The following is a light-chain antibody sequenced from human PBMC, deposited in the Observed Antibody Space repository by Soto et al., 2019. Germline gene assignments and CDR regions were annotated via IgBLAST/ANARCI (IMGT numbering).Light chain of an antibody. CDR2: AAS. CDR1: QSISSY. CDR3: QQSYSTHT. J-gene: IGKJ2*01. V-gene: IGKV1-39*01. Sequence: DIQMTQSPSSLSASVGDRVTITCRASQSISSYLSWYQQKPGKAPKLLIYAASSLQSGVPSRFSGSGSGTDFTLTISSLQPEDFGTYYCQQSYSTHTFGQGTKLEIK.